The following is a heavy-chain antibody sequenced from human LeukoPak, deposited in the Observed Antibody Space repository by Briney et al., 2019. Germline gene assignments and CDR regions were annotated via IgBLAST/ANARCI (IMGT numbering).Heavy chain of an antibody. D-gene: IGHD3-22*01. CDR2: IHPNSGGT. CDR3: AKDNDYYDSSGYYYFDY. Sequence: ASVKVSCKASGYTFTGYDMHWVRQAPGQGLGWWGWIHPNSGGTNYAQKFQGRVTMTRDTSISTAYMELSRLRSDDTAVYYCAKDNDYYDSSGYYYFDYWGQGTLVTVSS. V-gene: IGHV1-2*02. J-gene: IGHJ4*02. CDR1: GYTFTGYD.